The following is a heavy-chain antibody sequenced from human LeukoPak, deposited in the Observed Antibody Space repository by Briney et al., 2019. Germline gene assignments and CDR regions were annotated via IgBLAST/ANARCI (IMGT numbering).Heavy chain of an antibody. J-gene: IGHJ5*02. D-gene: IGHD3-22*01. Sequence: GGSLRLSCAASGFTFSSYSMNWVRQAPGKGLEWVSYISSSSSTIYYADSVKGRFTVSRDNAKNSLYLQMNSLRAEDTAVYYCAREVYYYDSSGYYPWGQGTLVTVSS. CDR1: GFTFSSYS. CDR3: AREVYYYDSSGYYP. V-gene: IGHV3-48*04. CDR2: ISSSSSTI.